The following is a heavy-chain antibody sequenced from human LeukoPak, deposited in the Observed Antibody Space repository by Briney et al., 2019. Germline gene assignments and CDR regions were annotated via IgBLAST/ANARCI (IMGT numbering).Heavy chain of an antibody. V-gene: IGHV3-7*01. J-gene: IGHJ4*02. D-gene: IGHD4-17*01. CDR3: ARGGGYYGDLDY. CDR1: GFTFSSYA. Sequence: GGSLRLSCAASGFTFSSYAMSWVRQAPGKGLEWVANIKQDGSEKYYVDSVKGRFTISRDNAKNSLYLQMNSLRAEDTAVYYCARGGGYYGDLDYWGQGTLVTVSS. CDR2: IKQDGSEK.